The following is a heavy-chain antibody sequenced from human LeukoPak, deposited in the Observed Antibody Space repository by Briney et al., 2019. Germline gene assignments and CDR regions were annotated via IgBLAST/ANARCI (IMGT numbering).Heavy chain of an antibody. CDR2: IYCSGST. CDR3: ARHFGPYSSSWYYFDY. D-gene: IGHD6-13*01. J-gene: IGHJ4*02. CDR1: GGSITSSSYY. V-gene: IGHV4-39*01. Sequence: PSETLSLTCTVSGGSITSSSYYWGWIRQPPGKGLEWIGGIYCSGSTYYNPSLKSRVTISVDTSKNQFSLRLSSVTAADTAVYYCARHFGPYSSSWYYFDYWGQGTLVTVSS.